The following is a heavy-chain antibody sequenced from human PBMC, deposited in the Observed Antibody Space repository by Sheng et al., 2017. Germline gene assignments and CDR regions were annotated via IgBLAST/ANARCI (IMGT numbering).Heavy chain of an antibody. CDR2: ISSSGSTK. CDR1: GFTFSDHY. CDR3: ARAPYYYDISGYYGGVDY. Sequence: QVQLVESGGGLVKPGESLRLSCAAFGFTFSDHYMSWIRQAPGKGLEWVSYISSSGSTKYYADSVKGRFTISRDNAKNSLYLQMNSLRAEDTAVYYCARAPYYYDISGYYGGVDYWGQGMLITVSS. V-gene: IGHV3-11*04. D-gene: IGHD3-22*01. J-gene: IGHJ4*02.